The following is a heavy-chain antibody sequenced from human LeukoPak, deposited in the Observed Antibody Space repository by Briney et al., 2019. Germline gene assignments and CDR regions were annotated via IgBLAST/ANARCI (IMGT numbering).Heavy chain of an antibody. D-gene: IGHD4-23*01. CDR1: GGPFSDYY. CDR3: ARSYGGHSVCDAFDI. J-gene: IGHJ3*02. V-gene: IGHV4-34*01. Sequence: PSETLSLTCAVYGGPFSDYYWSWIRQPPGKGLEWIGKINHSGSTNYSPSLKSRVTISVDTSKNQFSLKLTSVTAADTAVYYCARSYGGHSVCDAFDIWGQGTMVTVSS. CDR2: INHSGST.